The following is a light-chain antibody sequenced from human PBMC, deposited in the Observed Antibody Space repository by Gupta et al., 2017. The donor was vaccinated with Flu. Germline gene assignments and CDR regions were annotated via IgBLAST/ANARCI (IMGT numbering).Light chain of an antibody. Sequence: DIQMTQSPYSLSASVGDRVTITCQASQDISNYLNWYQQKTGKDPKLLIYDASNLETGVPSRFSGSGSGTDFTFTISSLQPEDIATYYCQQYDNLPITFGPGTKVDIK. CDR1: QDISNY. J-gene: IGKJ3*01. V-gene: IGKV1-33*01. CDR3: QQYDNLPIT. CDR2: DAS.